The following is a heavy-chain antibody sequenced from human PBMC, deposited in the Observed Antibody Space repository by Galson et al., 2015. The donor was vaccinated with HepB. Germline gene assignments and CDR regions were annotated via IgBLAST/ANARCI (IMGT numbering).Heavy chain of an antibody. V-gene: IGHV3-48*03. CDR3: VRDDALWSWYFDS. J-gene: IGHJ4*02. D-gene: IGHD3-10*01. CDR1: GFTFGAYE. Sequence: SLRLSCAASGFTFGAYEMNWVRQAPGKGLEWISYISSNGYMIYYAASVKGRFTGSRDNARDSLYLQMNSLRVEDTAVYYCVRDDALWSWYFDSWGQGILVTVSS. CDR2: ISSNGYMI.